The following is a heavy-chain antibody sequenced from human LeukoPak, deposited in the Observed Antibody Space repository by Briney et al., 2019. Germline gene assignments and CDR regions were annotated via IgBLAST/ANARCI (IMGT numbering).Heavy chain of an antibody. J-gene: IGHJ4*02. CDR2: INPNSGGT. CDR1: GYTFTGYY. Sequence: ASVKVSCKASGYTFTGYYMHWVRQARGQGLEWMGWINPNSGGTSYAQKFQGRVTMTRDTSISTAYMELSRLRSDDAAVYYCARFSYDSSGYYIDYWGQGTLVNVSS. D-gene: IGHD3-22*01. CDR3: ARFSYDSSGYYIDY. V-gene: IGHV1-2*02.